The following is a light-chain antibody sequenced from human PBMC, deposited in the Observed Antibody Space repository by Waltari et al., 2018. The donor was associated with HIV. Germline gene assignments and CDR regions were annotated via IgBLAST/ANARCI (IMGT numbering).Light chain of an antibody. CDR3: CSYAGSSTYV. J-gene: IGLJ1*01. Sequence: QSALTQPASVSGSPGQSITISCTGTSSDVGSYKLVSWYQQHPGKAPKLMIYEVSKRPSGVSNRFSCSKSGNTASLTISGLQAEDEADYYCCSYAGSSTYVFGTGTKVTVL. V-gene: IGLV2-23*02. CDR1: SSDVGSYKL. CDR2: EVS.